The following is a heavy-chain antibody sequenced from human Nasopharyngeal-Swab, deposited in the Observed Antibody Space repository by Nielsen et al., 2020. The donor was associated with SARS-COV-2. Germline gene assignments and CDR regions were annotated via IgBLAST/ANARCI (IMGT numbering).Heavy chain of an antibody. J-gene: IGHJ4*02. CDR2: INTNTENP. CDR3: AIWGGHSYGLAY. CDR1: AYSFTSYA. V-gene: IGHV7-4-1*02. Sequence: ASAQVSCNASAYSFTSYAISWVRQAPGQGLECMGWINTNTENPTYAQGFTGRFVFSLDTSVTTAYLQISSLKAEDTAVYYCAIWGGHSYGLAYWGQGTLVTVSS. D-gene: IGHD5-18*01.